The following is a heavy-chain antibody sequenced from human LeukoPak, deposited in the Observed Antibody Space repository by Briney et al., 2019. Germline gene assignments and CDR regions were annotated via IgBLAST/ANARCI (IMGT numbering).Heavy chain of an antibody. Sequence: GGSLRLSCAASGFTFSSYSMNWVRQAPGKGLEWVSYISSSSSNIYYADSVKGRFTISRDNAKNSLYLQMNSLRDEDTAVYYCAREATDYYDSLDYWGQGTLVTVSS. CDR2: ISSSSSNI. CDR1: GFTFSSYS. CDR3: AREATDYYDSLDY. J-gene: IGHJ4*02. V-gene: IGHV3-48*02. D-gene: IGHD3-22*01.